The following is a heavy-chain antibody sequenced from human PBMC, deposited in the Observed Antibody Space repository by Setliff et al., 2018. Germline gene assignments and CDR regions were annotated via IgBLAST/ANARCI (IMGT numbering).Heavy chain of an antibody. J-gene: IGHJ4*02. CDR1: GYTFSGYY. D-gene: IGHD3-10*01. Sequence: GASVKVSCKASGYTFSGYYMHWVRQAPGQGLEWMGRINPNSGGTNYAQKFQGRVTMTSDSSISTAYMELSGLRSDDTAMYYCARPPAVVRGVIRDYWGQGTLVTVSS. V-gene: IGHV1-2*06. CDR3: ARPPAVVRGVIRDY. CDR2: INPNSGGT.